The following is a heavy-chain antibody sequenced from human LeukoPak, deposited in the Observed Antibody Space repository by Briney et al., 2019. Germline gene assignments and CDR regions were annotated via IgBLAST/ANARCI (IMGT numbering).Heavy chain of an antibody. J-gene: IGHJ3*02. Sequence: ASVKVSCKASGYTFTSYGISWVRQAPGRGLEWMGWISAYNGNTNYAQKLQGRVTMTTDTSTSTAYMELRSLRSDDTAVYYCARGSSSSTYGAFDIWGQGTMVTVSS. D-gene: IGHD6-13*01. CDR2: ISAYNGNT. CDR1: GYTFTSYG. V-gene: IGHV1-18*01. CDR3: ARGSSSSTYGAFDI.